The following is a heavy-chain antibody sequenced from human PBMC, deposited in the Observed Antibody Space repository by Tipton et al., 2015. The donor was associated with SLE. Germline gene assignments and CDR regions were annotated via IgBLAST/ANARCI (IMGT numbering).Heavy chain of an antibody. CDR3: ARDLGSYYGSDY. J-gene: IGHJ4*02. V-gene: IGHV4-59*01. D-gene: IGHD1-26*01. Sequence: TLSLTCTVSGGSISSYYWSWIRQPPGKGLEWIGYVSYSGNTQYNPSLKSRVTMSLDTSKSQFSLKLSSVTAADTAVYYCARDLGSYYGSDYWGQGSLLTVSS. CDR1: GGSISSYY. CDR2: VSYSGNT.